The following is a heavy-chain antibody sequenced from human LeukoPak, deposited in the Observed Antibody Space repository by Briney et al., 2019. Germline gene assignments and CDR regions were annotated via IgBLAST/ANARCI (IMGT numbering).Heavy chain of an antibody. CDR2: IHSSGST. V-gene: IGHV4-4*07. J-gene: IGHJ4*02. D-gene: IGHD7-27*01. CDR1: VGSISNYY. CDR3: VRDVVDWGSLQYYFEY. Sequence: SETLFLTCTISVGSISNYYWSWIRQPAGKGLEWIGRIHSSGSTDYNPSLKSRVTMSVDTSKNQFSLRLTFVTAADTAVYYCVRDVVDWGSLQYYFEYWGQGTLVTVSS.